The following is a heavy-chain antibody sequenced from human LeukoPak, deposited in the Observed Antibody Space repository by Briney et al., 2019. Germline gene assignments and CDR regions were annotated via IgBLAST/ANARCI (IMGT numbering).Heavy chain of an antibody. CDR3: ARGYSGSYGRFDY. CDR2: IYYSGNA. V-gene: IGHV4-59*01. J-gene: IGHJ4*02. Sequence: SETLSLTCAVSGGSISSFYWSCVRQPPGKGLEWIGYIYYSGNANYNPSLKNRVTISVDTSKNQFSLKLSSVTAADTAVYYCARGYSGSYGRFDYWGQGTLATVSS. D-gene: IGHD1-26*01. CDR1: GGSISSFY.